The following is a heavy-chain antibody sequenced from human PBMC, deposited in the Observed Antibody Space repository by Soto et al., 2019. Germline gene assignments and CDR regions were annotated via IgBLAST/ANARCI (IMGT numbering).Heavy chain of an antibody. CDR3: ARRGGGVVLAATTPFDY. Sequence: QVPLQESGPRLVRPSGTLSLTCTVSSGSISTANWGSWVRQPPGRGLEWIGEVYHSGSTNYNLSLKSPVTLSVYKSKNQFPLRLSSVTAADLATYYCARRGGGVVLAATTPFDYWGQGTLVTVSS. V-gene: IGHV4-4*02. CDR2: VYHSGST. D-gene: IGHD2-15*01. CDR1: SGSISTANW. J-gene: IGHJ4*02.